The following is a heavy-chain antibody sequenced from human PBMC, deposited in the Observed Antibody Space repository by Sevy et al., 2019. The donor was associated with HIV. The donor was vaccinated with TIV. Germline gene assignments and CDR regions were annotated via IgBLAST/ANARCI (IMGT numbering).Heavy chain of an antibody. V-gene: IGHV4-31*03. Sequence: SETLSLTCTVSGGSISSGGYYWSWIRQHPGKGLEWIGYIYYSGSTYYNPSLKSRVTISVDTSKNQFSLKLSSVTAADTAVYYCGSSPPGNYFDYWGQGTLVTVS. D-gene: IGHD3-10*01. CDR2: IYYSGST. J-gene: IGHJ4*02. CDR3: GSSPPGNYFDY. CDR1: GGSISSGGYY.